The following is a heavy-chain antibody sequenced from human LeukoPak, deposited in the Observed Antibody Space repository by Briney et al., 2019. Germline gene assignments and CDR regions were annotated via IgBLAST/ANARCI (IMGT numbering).Heavy chain of an antibody. V-gene: IGHV3-23*01. D-gene: IGHD6-13*01. CDR1: GFTFSSYA. CDR2: ISGSGGST. Sequence: GGSLRLSCAASGFTFSSYAMSWVRQAPGKGLEWVSAISGSGGSTYYADSVKGRFTISRDNSKNTLYLQMNSLRAEDTAVYYCAKDNAEGGIAAPSSLPEYWGQGTLVTVSS. J-gene: IGHJ4*02. CDR3: AKDNAEGGIAAPSSLPEY.